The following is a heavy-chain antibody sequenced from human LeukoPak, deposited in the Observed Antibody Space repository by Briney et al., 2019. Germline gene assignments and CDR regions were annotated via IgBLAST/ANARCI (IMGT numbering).Heavy chain of an antibody. CDR2: IIPIFGTA. Sequence: SVKVSCKASGGTFTIYAIIWVRQAPGQGLEWMGGIIPIFGTANYAQKFQGRVTITADESTSTAYMELSSLRSEDTAVYYCARLGVDYGDYNWFDPWGEGALVTVSS. D-gene: IGHD4-17*01. CDR1: GGTFTIYA. CDR3: ARLGVDYGDYNWFDP. J-gene: IGHJ5*02. V-gene: IGHV1-69*01.